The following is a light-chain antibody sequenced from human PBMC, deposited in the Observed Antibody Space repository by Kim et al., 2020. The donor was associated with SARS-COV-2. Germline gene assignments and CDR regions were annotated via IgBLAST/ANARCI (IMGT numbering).Light chain of an antibody. V-gene: IGKV3-11*01. J-gene: IGKJ5*01. CDR1: QSVGSY. CDR3: HHRSDWPRGA. Sequence: PGDTATLTGRTSQSVGSYFAWYQQKPGQPPRLLIHDSSVRATGVPARFRGSGYGTDFTLTIDSLEPEDFVVYYCHHRSDWPRGAFGQGTRLEIK. CDR2: DSS.